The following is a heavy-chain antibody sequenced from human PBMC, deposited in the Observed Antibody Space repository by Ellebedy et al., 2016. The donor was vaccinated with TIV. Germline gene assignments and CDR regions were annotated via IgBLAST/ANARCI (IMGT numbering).Heavy chain of an antibody. J-gene: IGHJ4*02. D-gene: IGHD5-18*01. CDR3: AREYSYVGPTDY. Sequence: SETLSLTCTVSGGSISSYYWTWIRQPPGKGLEWIGYIFSGGSTNYNPSLQSRVTISLDTSKNQFSLTLSAVSAADTAVYYCAREYSYVGPTDYWGQGILVTVSS. CDR2: IFSGGST. V-gene: IGHV4-59*01. CDR1: GGSISSYY.